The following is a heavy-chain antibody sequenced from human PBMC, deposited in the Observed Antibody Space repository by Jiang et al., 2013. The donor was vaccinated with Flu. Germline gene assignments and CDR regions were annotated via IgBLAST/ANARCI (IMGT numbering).Heavy chain of an antibody. CDR1: GFTFSKYW. CDR3: ARDSEEVLRYSDWLSGYGMDV. D-gene: IGHD3-9*01. V-gene: IGHV3-7*03. CDR2: IRQDGSEK. Sequence: VQLLESGGGLVQPGGSLRLSCVVSGFTFSKYWMSWVRQAPGKGLEWVANIRQDGSEKYLVDSVKGRFTVSRDNAKNSLYLQMNSLRAEDTAIYYCARDSEEVLRYSDWLSGYGMDVWGQGTTVIVS. J-gene: IGHJ6*02.